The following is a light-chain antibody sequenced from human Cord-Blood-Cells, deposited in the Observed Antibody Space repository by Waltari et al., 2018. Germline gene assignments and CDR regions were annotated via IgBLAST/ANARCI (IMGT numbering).Light chain of an antibody. CDR1: SSDVGSYNL. CDR3: CSYAGSSTHVV. CDR2: EGS. V-gene: IGLV2-23*01. J-gene: IGLJ2*01. Sequence: QSALPQPASVSGSPGQSITISCTGTSSDVGSYNLVSWYQQHPGKAPKLMIYEGSTRPSGVSNRFSGSKSGNTASLTISGLQAEDEADYYCCSYAGSSTHVVFGGGTKLTVL.